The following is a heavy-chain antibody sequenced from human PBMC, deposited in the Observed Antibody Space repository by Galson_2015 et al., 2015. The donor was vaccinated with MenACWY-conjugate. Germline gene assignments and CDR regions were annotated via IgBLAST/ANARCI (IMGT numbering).Heavy chain of an antibody. CDR3: ARSLSIVVAGY. J-gene: IGHJ4*02. CDR1: GFTFRTYE. CDR2: ISSGGNTI. V-gene: IGHV3-48*03. Sequence: SLRLSCAASGFTFRTYEMNWVRQAPGKGLEWVSYISSGGNTICYGDSVRGRFTISRDNAKNSLYLQMNSLRAEDTAIYYCARSLSIVVAGYWGQGTLVTVSS. D-gene: IGHD6-19*01.